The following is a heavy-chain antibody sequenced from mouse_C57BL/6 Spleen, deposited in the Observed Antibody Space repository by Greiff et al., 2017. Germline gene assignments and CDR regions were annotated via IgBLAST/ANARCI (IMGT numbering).Heavy chain of an antibody. D-gene: IGHD2-4*01. CDR1: GYTFTSYW. CDR2: INPSNGGT. Sequence: QVQLKQPGTELVKPGASVKLSCKASGYTFTSYWMHWVKQRPGQGLEWIGNINPSNGGTNYNEKFKSKATLTVDKSSSTAYMQLSSLTSEDSAVYYCARKGYDYDEILYWYFDVWGTGTTVTVSS. CDR3: ARKGYDYDEILYWYFDV. V-gene: IGHV1-53*01. J-gene: IGHJ1*03.